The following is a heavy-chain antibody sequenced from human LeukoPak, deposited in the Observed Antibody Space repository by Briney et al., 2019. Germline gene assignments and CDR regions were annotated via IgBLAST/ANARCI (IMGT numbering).Heavy chain of an antibody. Sequence: TSETLSLTCAVSSAYISSSSDYWGWIRQPPGKGLEWIGSISYSGSTYYNPSLKSRVTTSVDTSKNQFSLKLSSVTAADTAVYYCARGRSSMVRGYYYYYMDVWGKGTTVTISS. CDR1: SAYISSSSDY. CDR2: ISYSGST. D-gene: IGHD3-10*01. V-gene: IGHV4-39*07. J-gene: IGHJ6*03. CDR3: ARGRSSMVRGYYYYYMDV.